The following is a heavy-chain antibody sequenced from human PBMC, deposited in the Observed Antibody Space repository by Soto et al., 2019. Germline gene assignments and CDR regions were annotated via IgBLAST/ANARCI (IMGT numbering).Heavy chain of an antibody. Sequence: PGGSLRLSCAASGFTFSSYAMSWVRQAPGKGLEWVSTISGSGGDTRYADSVKGRFTISRDNSKNTLYLQMNSLRAEDTAVYYCAKALIDGTYWRPCFDYWGQGTLVTVSS. CDR3: AKALIDGTYWRPCFDY. J-gene: IGHJ4*02. D-gene: IGHD1-26*01. V-gene: IGHV3-23*01. CDR2: ISGSGGDT. CDR1: GFTFSSYA.